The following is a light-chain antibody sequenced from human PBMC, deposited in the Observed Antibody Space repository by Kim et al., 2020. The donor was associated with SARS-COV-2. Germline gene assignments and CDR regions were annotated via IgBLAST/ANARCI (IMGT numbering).Light chain of an antibody. CDR1: QTITANH. CDR3: QQYGSLPLT. V-gene: IGKV3-20*01. Sequence: APGDTATPSSRATQTITANHLVWYQQRPGQAPRLLIYGAANRALGIPDRFTATGSGTDFTLTISRLEPEDFVVYYCQQYGSLPLTFGQGTRLEIK. J-gene: IGKJ5*01. CDR2: GAA.